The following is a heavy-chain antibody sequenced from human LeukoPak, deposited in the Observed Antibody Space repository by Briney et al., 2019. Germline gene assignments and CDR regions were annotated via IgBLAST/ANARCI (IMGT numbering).Heavy chain of an antibody. D-gene: IGHD5-24*01. CDR3: ARGRGFQRGMNDY. V-gene: IGHV4-38-2*02. CDR1: GYSISSGYY. CDR2: IYHSGST. Sequence: SETLSLTCTVSGYSISSGYYWGWIRQPPGKGLEWIGSIYHSGSTYYNPSLKSRVTISVDTSKNQFSLKLSSVTAADTAVYYCARGRGFQRGMNDYWGQGTLVTVSS. J-gene: IGHJ4*02.